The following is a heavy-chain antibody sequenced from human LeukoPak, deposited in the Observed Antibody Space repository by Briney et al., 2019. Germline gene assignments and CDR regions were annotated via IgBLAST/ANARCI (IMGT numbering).Heavy chain of an antibody. D-gene: IGHD5-24*01. CDR1: GGSISSGGYY. J-gene: IGHJ4*02. V-gene: IGHV4-31*03. CDR2: IYYSGST. Sequence: NTSETLSLTCTVSGGSISSGGYYWSWIRQHPGKGLEWIGYIYYSGSTYYNPSLKSRVTISVDTSKNQFSLKLSSVTAADTAVYYCAREYSRDGYKKGIDYWGQGTLVTASS. CDR3: AREYSRDGYKKGIDY.